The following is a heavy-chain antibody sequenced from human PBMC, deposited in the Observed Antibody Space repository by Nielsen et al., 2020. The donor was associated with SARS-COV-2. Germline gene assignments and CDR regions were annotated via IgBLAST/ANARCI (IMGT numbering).Heavy chain of an antibody. V-gene: IGHV3-9*01. CDR1: GFGFGDFA. Sequence: SLKISCEASGFGFGDFAMHWVRQVPGKGLEWVSGISWDSGAIASADSVKGRFTISRDNVKNSLDLQMNSLRAEDTAVYYCARDIGVGATMDDYFDYWGQGALVTVSS. J-gene: IGHJ4*02. CDR2: ISWDSGAI. CDR3: ARDIGVGATMDDYFDY. D-gene: IGHD1-26*01.